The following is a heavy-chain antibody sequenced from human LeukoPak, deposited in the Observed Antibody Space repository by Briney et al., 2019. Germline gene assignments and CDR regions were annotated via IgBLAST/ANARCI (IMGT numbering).Heavy chain of an antibody. D-gene: IGHD2-2*01. V-gene: IGHV4-61*02. J-gene: IGHJ3*02. CDR3: ARDGDQLRDDAFDI. Sequence: SETLSLTCTVSGGSISSGSYYWSWIRQPAGKGLEWIGRIYTSGSTNYNPSLKSRVTISVDTSKNQFSLKLSSVTAADTAVYDCARDGDQLRDDAFDIRGQGTMVTVSS. CDR2: IYTSGST. CDR1: GGSISSGSYY.